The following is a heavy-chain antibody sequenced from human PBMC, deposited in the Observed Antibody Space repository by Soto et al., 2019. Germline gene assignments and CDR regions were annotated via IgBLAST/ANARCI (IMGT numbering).Heavy chain of an antibody. D-gene: IGHD3-10*01. CDR3: AKGPYGSTDYYGMDV. CDR1: GFTFSSYG. J-gene: IGHJ6*01. V-gene: IGHV3-30*18. Sequence: GGSLRLSCAASGFTFSSYGMHRVRQAQGKGLEWVAVISYDGSNKYYADSVKGRFTISGDNSKKTLYLQMNRLSAEDTAVYYWAKGPYGSTDYYGMDVWGQGTTVTVSS. CDR2: ISYDGSNK.